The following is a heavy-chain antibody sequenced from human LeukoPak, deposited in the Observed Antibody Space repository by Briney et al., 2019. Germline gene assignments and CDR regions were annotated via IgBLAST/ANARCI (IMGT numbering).Heavy chain of an antibody. CDR3: AKKSSGLNPFDY. J-gene: IGHJ4*02. D-gene: IGHD1-14*01. V-gene: IGHV3-23*01. CDR2: ISSGGGDT. CDR1: GFTFSSSA. Sequence: PGGSLRLSCAASGFTFSSSAMGWVRQTPGKGLEWVSGISSGGGDTRYADSVKGRFTISRDNSKNMMYLQMNSLRAEDTAIYYCAKKSSGLNPFDYWGQGTLVTVSS.